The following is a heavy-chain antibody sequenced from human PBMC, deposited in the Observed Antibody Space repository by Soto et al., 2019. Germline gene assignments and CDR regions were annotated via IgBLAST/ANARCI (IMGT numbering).Heavy chain of an antibody. V-gene: IGHV3-30-3*01. CDR3: ARGSSGWHYYYYGMDV. CDR2: ISYDGSNK. Sequence: QVQLVESGGGVVQPGRSLRLSCAASGFTFSSYAMQWVRQAPGKGLEWVAVISYDGSNKYYADSVKGRFTISRDNSKNTLYLQMNSLRAEDTAVYYCARGSSGWHYYYYGMDVWGQGTTVTVSS. J-gene: IGHJ6*02. D-gene: IGHD6-19*01. CDR1: GFTFSSYA.